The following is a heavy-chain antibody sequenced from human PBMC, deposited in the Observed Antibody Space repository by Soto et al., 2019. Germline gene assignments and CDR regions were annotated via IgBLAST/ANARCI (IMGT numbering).Heavy chain of an antibody. J-gene: IGHJ4*02. Sequence: EASVKVSCKASGYTFTSYDINWVRQATGQGLEWMGWINPSGGSTSYAQKFQGRVTMTRDTSTSTVYMELSSLRSEDTAVYYCARGKTPFDYWGQGTLVTVSS. CDR2: INPSGGST. CDR3: ARGKTPFDY. CDR1: GYTFTSYD. V-gene: IGHV1-46*01.